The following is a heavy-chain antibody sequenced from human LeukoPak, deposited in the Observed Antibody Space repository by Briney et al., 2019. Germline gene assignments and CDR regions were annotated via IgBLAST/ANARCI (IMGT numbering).Heavy chain of an antibody. V-gene: IGHV3-23*01. Sequence: GGTLRLSCAASGFTFSSYGMSWVRQAPGKGLEWVSAISGSGGSTYYADSVKGRFTISRDNAKNSLYLQMNSLRAEDTAVYYCARVQRGYTYGYGAAGFDYWGQGSLVTVSS. CDR3: ARVQRGYTYGYGAAGFDY. J-gene: IGHJ4*02. D-gene: IGHD5-18*01. CDR2: ISGSGGST. CDR1: GFTFSSYG.